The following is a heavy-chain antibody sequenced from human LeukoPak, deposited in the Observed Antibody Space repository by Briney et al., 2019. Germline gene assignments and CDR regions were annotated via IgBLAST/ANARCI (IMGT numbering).Heavy chain of an antibody. Sequence: GGSLRLSCAASGFTFSSYAMHWVRQAPGKGLEWVAVISCDGSNKYYADSVKGRFTISRDNSKNTLYLQMNSLRAEDTAVYYCARGSYYYDSSGYYYFDYWGQGTLVTVSS. CDR1: GFTFSSYA. D-gene: IGHD3-22*01. CDR2: ISCDGSNK. J-gene: IGHJ4*02. V-gene: IGHV3-30-3*01. CDR3: ARGSYYYDSSGYYYFDY.